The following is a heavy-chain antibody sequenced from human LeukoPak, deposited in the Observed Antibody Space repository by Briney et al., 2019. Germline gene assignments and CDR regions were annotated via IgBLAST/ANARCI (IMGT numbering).Heavy chain of an antibody. Sequence: SETLSLTCTVSGASVSSGSYYWSWIRQPPGKGLEWIGYIYYSGSTNYNPSLKSRVTISVDTSKNQFSLKLSSVTAAGTAVYYCARGSRGYTYGWGQGTLVTVSS. J-gene: IGHJ4*02. V-gene: IGHV4-61*01. D-gene: IGHD5-18*01. CDR2: IYYSGST. CDR3: ARGSRGYTYG. CDR1: GASVSSGSYY.